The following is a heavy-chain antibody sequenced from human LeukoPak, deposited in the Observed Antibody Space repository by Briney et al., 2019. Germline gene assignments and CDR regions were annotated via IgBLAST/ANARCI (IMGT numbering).Heavy chain of an antibody. J-gene: IGHJ5*02. CDR3: ASQYYYDSSGYYYLNWFEP. CDR1: GGSISSSSYY. CDR2: IYYRGSS. V-gene: IGHV4-39*01. D-gene: IGHD3-22*01. Sequence: SETLSLTCTVSGGSISSSSYYWGWIRQPPGKGLEWIRSIYYRGSSYYNPYLKSRVTISVDTSKNQFSMNLCSVTAAETAVYYCASQYYYDSSGYYYLNWFEPWGQGTLVTVS.